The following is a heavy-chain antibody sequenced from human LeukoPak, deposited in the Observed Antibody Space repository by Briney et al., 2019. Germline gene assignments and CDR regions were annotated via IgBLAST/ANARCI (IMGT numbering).Heavy chain of an antibody. V-gene: IGHV3-74*01. D-gene: IGHD7-27*01. Sequence: GGSLRLSCAASGFTFSNYWMHWVRQAPGKGLVWVSRINTDGSSTDYADSVKGRFTISRDNAKNSLYLQMNSLRTEDTAVYYCVRLWVFDYRGQGTLVTVSS. CDR2: INTDGSST. CDR3: VRLWVFDY. J-gene: IGHJ4*02. CDR1: GFTFSNYW.